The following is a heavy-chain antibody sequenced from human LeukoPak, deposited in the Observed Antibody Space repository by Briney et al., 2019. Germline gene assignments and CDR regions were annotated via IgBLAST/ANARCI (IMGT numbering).Heavy chain of an antibody. Sequence: ASETLSLTCTVSGGSISSGDYYWSWIRQPPGKGLEWIGYIYYSGSTYYNPSLKSRVTISVDTSKNQFSLKLSSVTAADTAVYYCARVGSSSWVDYWGQGTLVTVSS. D-gene: IGHD6-13*01. J-gene: IGHJ4*02. CDR2: IYYSGST. CDR3: ARVGSSSWVDY. CDR1: GGSISSGDYY. V-gene: IGHV4-30-4*01.